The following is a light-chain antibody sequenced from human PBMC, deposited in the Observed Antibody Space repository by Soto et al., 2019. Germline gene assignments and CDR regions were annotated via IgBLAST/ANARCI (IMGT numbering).Light chain of an antibody. CDR3: QQSYSTPLWT. CDR1: QSIRSY. V-gene: IGKV1-39*01. Sequence: DIQMTQSPSSLSASVGDRVTITCRASQSIRSYLNWYQQKPGKAPKLLIYAASSLQSGVPLRFSGSGSGTDFTLTISSLQPEDFATYYCQQSYSTPLWTFGQGTKVEIK. J-gene: IGKJ1*01. CDR2: AAS.